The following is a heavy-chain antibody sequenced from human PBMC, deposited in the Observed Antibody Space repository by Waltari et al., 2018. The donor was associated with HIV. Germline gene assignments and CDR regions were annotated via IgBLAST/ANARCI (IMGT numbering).Heavy chain of an antibody. CDR3: ARAPLGQSSDYLIDY. J-gene: IGHJ4*01. D-gene: IGHD3-22*01. CDR1: GGTFSGYH. CDR2: STHSGST. V-gene: IGHV4-34*02. Sequence: QVQLQQWGAGLLKPSETLSLTCAVYGGTFSGYHWTWVRQPPGKGLEWIGESTHSGSTKYNPSLKSRVTISVDTSKNQFSLRLTSVTAADMAVYYCARAPLGQSSDYLIDYWGQGTLVTVSS.